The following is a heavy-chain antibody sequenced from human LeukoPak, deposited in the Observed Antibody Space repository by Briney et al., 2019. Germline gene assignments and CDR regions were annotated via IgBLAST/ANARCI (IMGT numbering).Heavy chain of an antibody. J-gene: IGHJ4*02. CDR3: ARGRPKYSYGGPQGGQIDY. V-gene: IGHV4-34*01. CDR1: GGSFSGYY. D-gene: IGHD5-18*01. CDR2: INHSGST. Sequence: SETLSRTCAVYGGSFSGYYWSWIRQPPGKGLEWIGVINHSGSTNYNPSLKSRVTISVDTSKNQFSLKLSSVTAADTAVYYCARGRPKYSYGGPQGGQIDYWGQGTLVTVSS.